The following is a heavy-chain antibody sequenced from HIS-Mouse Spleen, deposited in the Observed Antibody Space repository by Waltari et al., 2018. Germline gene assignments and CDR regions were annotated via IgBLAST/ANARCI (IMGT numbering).Heavy chain of an antibody. J-gene: IGHJ2*01. V-gene: IGHV4-39*07. Sequence: QLQLPESGPGLVNPSEPLSLTCTVPRRSISSSRYYCGGIRQPPGKGLEWIGSIYYSGSTYYNPSLKSRVTISVDTSKNQFSLKLSSVTAADTAVYYCAREIPYSSSWYDWYFDLWGRGTLVTVSS. CDR3: AREIPYSSSWYDWYFDL. CDR1: RRSISSSRYY. CDR2: IYYSGST. D-gene: IGHD6-13*01.